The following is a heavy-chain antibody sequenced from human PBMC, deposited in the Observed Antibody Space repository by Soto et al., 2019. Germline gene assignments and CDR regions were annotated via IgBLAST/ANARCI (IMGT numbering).Heavy chain of an antibody. D-gene: IGHD4-17*01. CDR2: INPNSGGT. J-gene: IGHJ3*02. CDR1: GYTFTGYY. V-gene: IGHV1-2*02. CDR3: ARTRGYGDYDVLGDAFDI. Sequence: QVQLVQSGAEVKKPGASVKVSCKASGYTFTGYYMHWVRQAPGQELEWMGWINPNSGGTNYAQKFQGRVTMTRDTSISTAYMELSRLRSDDTAVYYCARTRGYGDYDVLGDAFDIWGQGTMVTVSS.